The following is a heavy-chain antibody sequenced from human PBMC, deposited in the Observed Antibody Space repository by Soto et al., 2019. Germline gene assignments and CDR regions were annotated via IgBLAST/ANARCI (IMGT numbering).Heavy chain of an antibody. CDR2: ISSSGNT. J-gene: IGHJ6*02. CDR1: DGSISNFY. CDR3: ARRLALKHYGMDV. V-gene: IGHV4-59*01. D-gene: IGHD6-19*01. Sequence: PSETLSLTCTVSDGSISNFYWSWIRQPPGKGLEWIGYISSSGNTNYNPSLKSRVSISVDTSKNQFSLNLTSVTAADTAVYYCARRLALKHYGMDVWGQGTTVTVSS.